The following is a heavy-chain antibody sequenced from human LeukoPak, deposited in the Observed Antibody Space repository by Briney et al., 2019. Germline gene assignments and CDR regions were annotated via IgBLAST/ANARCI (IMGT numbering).Heavy chain of an antibody. CDR1: GFAFRSYG. Sequence: GGSLRLSCAASGFAFRSYGMSWVRQAPGKGLEWVSAISGNGVGTYYADSVKGRFSISRDNAKNTLYLQMNSLRVEDTAVYYCARGRPHGNDYWGQGTLVTVSS. D-gene: IGHD4-23*01. CDR3: ARGRPHGNDY. J-gene: IGHJ4*02. CDR2: ISGNGVGT. V-gene: IGHV3-23*01.